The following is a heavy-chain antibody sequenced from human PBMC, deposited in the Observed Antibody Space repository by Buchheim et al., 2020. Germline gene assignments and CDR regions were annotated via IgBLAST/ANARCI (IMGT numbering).Heavy chain of an antibody. CDR2: INHSGST. CDR3: ARGLQWLVLGNWFDP. V-gene: IGHV4-34*01. D-gene: IGHD6-19*01. J-gene: IGHJ5*02. CDR1: GGSFSGYY. Sequence: QVQLQQWGAGLLKPSETLSLTCAVYGGSFSGYYWSWIRQPPGKGLEWIGEINHSGSTNYNPSLKSRVPISVDTSKNHFPLKLSSVTAADTAVYYCARGLQWLVLGNWFDPWGQGTL.